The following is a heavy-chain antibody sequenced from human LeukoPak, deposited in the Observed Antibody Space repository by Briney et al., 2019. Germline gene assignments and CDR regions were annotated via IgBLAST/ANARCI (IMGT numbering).Heavy chain of an antibody. V-gene: IGHV3-33*01. CDR3: ARDRRRYYGSGSYWADY. D-gene: IGHD3-10*01. Sequence: GGSLRLSCAAPGFTFSSYGMHWVRQAPGKGLEWVAVIWYDGSNKYYADSVKGRFTISRDNSKNTLYLQMNSLRAEDTAVYYCARDRRRYYGSGSYWADYWGQGTLVTVSS. CDR1: GFTFSSYG. J-gene: IGHJ4*02. CDR2: IWYDGSNK.